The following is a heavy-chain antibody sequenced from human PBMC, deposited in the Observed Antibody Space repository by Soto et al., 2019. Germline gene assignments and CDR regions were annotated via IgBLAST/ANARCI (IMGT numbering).Heavy chain of an antibody. D-gene: IGHD1-26*01. Sequence: SETLSLTCTVSGGSISSGCYYWSWIRQHPGKGLEWIGYIYYSGSTYYNPSLKSRVTISVDTSKNQFSLKLSSVTAADTAVYYCARDSGSYGPYFDYWGQGTLVTVSS. CDR3: ARDSGSYGPYFDY. CDR1: GGSISSGCYY. V-gene: IGHV4-31*03. CDR2: IYYSGST. J-gene: IGHJ4*02.